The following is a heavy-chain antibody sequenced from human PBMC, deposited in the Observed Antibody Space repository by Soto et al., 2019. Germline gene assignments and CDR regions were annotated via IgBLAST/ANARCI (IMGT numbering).Heavy chain of an antibody. V-gene: IGHV3-30*18. D-gene: IGHD3-16*01. J-gene: IGHJ3*02. Sequence: QVRLVESGGGVVQPGRSLKLSCAASGFTLSAYGMHWVRQAPGKGLEWVAVISYDGSSIYYADSVNGRFTISRDNSQNTLFLQMNSLRPEDTAVYYCAKDWAGGISDALDICGQGTMLTVSS. CDR3: AKDWAGGISDALDI. CDR2: ISYDGSSI. CDR1: GFTLSAYG.